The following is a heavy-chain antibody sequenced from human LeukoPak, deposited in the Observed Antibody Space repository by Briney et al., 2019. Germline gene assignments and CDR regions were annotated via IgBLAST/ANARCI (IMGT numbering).Heavy chain of an antibody. D-gene: IGHD5-18*01. J-gene: IGHJ6*03. CDR1: GGSISSYY. CDR2: IYTSGST. V-gene: IGHV4-4*07. CDR3: ARVGGYSYGPNYYYYYYMDV. Sequence: SETLSLTCTVSGGSISSYYWSRIRQPPGKGLEWIGRIYTSGSTNYNPSLKSRVTMSVDTSKNQFSLKLSSVTAADTAVYYCARVGGYSYGPNYYYYYYMDVWGKGTTVTISS.